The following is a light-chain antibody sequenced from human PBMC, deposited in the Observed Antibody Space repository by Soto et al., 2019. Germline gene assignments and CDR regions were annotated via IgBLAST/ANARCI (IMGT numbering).Light chain of an antibody. Sequence: DIQMTQSPSSLSASVGDRVTITCRASLPISNYLASYQQKPAKIPNLLIYAASTLQAGVPSRFSGSGSGTHFTLPISSLQPEAVAPYYYQKYNSSPLPFGGGTKVDIK. J-gene: IGKJ4*01. CDR3: QKYNSSPLP. V-gene: IGKV1-27*01. CDR1: LPISNY. CDR2: AAS.